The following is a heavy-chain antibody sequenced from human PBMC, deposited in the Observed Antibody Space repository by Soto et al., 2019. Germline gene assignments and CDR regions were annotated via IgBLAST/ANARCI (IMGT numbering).Heavy chain of an antibody. CDR1: GGSISSGDYY. J-gene: IGHJ6*02. V-gene: IGHV4-30-4*01. Sequence: SETLSLNCTVSGGSISSGDYYWSWIRQPPGKGLEWIGYIYYSGSTYYNLSLKSRVTISVDTSKNQFSLKLSSVTAADTAVYYCARDNIRGPYGMDVWGQGTTVTVSS. CDR3: ARDNIRGPYGMDV. CDR2: IYYSGST.